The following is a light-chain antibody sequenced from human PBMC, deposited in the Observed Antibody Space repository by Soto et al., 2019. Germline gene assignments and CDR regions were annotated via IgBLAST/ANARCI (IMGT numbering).Light chain of an antibody. CDR2: DAS. CDR3: QQYDSVLGT. V-gene: IGKV1-5*01. CDR1: QSISHW. J-gene: IGKJ1*01. Sequence: DIQMTQSPATLSASVWDSVTITCRASQSISHWLAWYQQKPGKAPKFLIYDASSLESGVPSRFSGRGSGTEFPLTISSLQPDDFATYSCQQYDSVLGTFGPGTKVDIK.